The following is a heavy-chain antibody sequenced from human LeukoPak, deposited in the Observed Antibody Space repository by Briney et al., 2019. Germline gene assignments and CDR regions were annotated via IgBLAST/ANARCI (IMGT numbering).Heavy chain of an antibody. CDR2: FYYIGST. Sequence: PSETLSLTCTVSGDSISCYYWGWIRQPPGKGLEWIGYFYYIGSTYYNPSLKSRVTISADTSKNQFSLKLSSVTAADTAVYYCAINSLGDSSGYDYWGQGTLVTVSS. D-gene: IGHD3-22*01. J-gene: IGHJ4*02. CDR3: AINSLGDSSGYDY. CDR1: GDSISCYY. V-gene: IGHV4-59*08.